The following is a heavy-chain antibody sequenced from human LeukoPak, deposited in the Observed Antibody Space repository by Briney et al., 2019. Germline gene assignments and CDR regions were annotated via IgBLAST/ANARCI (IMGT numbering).Heavy chain of an antibody. CDR2: INPNSGGT. J-gene: IGHJ5*02. Sequence: ASVTVSCTASVYTFTVYYMHWVRQAPGQGREGMGWINPNSGGTNYAQKFQGRVTMTRDTSISTAYMELSRLRSDDTAVYYCTRDPDMSRYGLGTWFYLWGQGTLVTVSS. CDR1: VYTFTVYY. CDR3: TRDPDMSRYGLGTWFYL. D-gene: IGHD5-18*01. V-gene: IGHV1-2*02.